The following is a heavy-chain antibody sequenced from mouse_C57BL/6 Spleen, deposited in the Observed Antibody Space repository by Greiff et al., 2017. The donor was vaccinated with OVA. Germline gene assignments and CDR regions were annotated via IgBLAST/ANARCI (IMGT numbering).Heavy chain of an antibody. CDR3: ASGTVGYFDY. D-gene: IGHD1-1*01. J-gene: IGHJ2*01. V-gene: IGHV1-85*01. CDR2: IYPRGGST. Sequence: QVQLQQSGPELVKPGASVKLSCKASGYTFTSYDIHWVNQRPGQGLEWIGWIYPRGGSTQYNEKFKGKATLTVDTSSSTAYMELHSLTSEDSAVYFCASGTVGYFDYWGQGTTLTVSS. CDR1: GYTFTSYD.